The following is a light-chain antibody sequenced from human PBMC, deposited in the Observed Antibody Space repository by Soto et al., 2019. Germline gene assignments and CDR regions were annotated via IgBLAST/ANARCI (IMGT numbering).Light chain of an antibody. CDR2: GAS. J-gene: IGKJ1*01. Sequence: EIVLTQSPGTLSLSPGERATLSCRASQSVSSSYLAWYQQKPGQAPRLLIYGASSRATGIPDRFSGSGSGTDFTLTIRRLEPEDFALYYCQQYGSSRWTFGQGTKVEIK. V-gene: IGKV3-20*01. CDR1: QSVSSSY. CDR3: QQYGSSRWT.